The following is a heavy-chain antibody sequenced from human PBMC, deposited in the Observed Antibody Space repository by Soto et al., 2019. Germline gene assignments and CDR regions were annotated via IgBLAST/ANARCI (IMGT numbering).Heavy chain of an antibody. CDR2: INAGNWNT. J-gene: IGHJ6*02. D-gene: IGHD5-12*01. CDR3: AREGVAPYYYYGMDV. Sequence: GASVKVSCKASGYTFSNFAMHWVRQAPGQRLEWMGWINAGNWNTKYSQKFQGRVTITRDTSTSTVHMEVRSLRSDDTAVYYCAREGVAPYYYYGMDVWGQGTPVTVSS. CDR1: GYTFSNFA. V-gene: IGHV1-3*01.